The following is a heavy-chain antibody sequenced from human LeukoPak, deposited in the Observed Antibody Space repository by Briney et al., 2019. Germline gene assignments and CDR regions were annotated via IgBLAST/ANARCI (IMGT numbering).Heavy chain of an antibody. Sequence: GGSLRLSCAASGFTFSSYWMHWVRQAPGKGLEWVSAISGSGGSTYYADSVKGRFTISRDNSKNTLYLQMNSLRAEDTAVYYCAKARLLTYYYDSSGYLFDYWGQGTLVTVSS. J-gene: IGHJ4*02. D-gene: IGHD3-22*01. CDR2: ISGSGGST. CDR1: GFTFSSYW. V-gene: IGHV3-23*01. CDR3: AKARLLTYYYDSSGYLFDY.